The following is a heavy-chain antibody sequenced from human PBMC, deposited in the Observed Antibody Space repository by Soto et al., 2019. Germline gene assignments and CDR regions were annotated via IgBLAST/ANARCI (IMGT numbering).Heavy chain of an antibody. V-gene: IGHV4-31*03. Sequence: SETLSLTCTVSGGSISSGGYYWSWIRQHPGKGLEWIGYIYYSGSTHYNPSPKSRVTISVDTSKNQFSLKLSSVTAADTAVYYCARAVTMVRGANWFDPWGQGTLVTVSS. CDR3: ARAVTMVRGANWFDP. CDR1: GGSISSGGYY. J-gene: IGHJ5*02. CDR2: IYYSGST. D-gene: IGHD3-10*01.